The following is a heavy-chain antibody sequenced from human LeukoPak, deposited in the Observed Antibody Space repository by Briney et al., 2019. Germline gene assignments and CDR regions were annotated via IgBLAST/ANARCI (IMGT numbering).Heavy chain of an antibody. Sequence: PGGPLRLSCTASGFTFSSYAMSWVRQAPGKGLEWVSAISGSGGSTYYADSVKGRFTISRDNSKNTLYLQMNSLRAEDTAVYYCARDARGAFDIWGQGTMVTVSS. J-gene: IGHJ3*02. CDR2: ISGSGGST. CDR1: GFTFSSYA. CDR3: ARDARGAFDI. V-gene: IGHV3-23*01. D-gene: IGHD3-10*01.